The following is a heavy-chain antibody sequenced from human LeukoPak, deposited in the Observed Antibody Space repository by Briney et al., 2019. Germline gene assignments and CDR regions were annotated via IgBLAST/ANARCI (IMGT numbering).Heavy chain of an antibody. CDR1: GFTFNSYS. Sequence: PGGSLRLSCAAPGFTFNSYSMHWVRQAPGKGLEWVSSISSGSGYIYSADSVKGRFTISRDNTKNSLYLQMNSLGAEDTAVYYCARSTSASGTGDYWGQGTLVTVSS. CDR3: ARSTSASGTGDY. D-gene: IGHD6-13*01. V-gene: IGHV3-21*01. J-gene: IGHJ4*02. CDR2: ISSGSGYI.